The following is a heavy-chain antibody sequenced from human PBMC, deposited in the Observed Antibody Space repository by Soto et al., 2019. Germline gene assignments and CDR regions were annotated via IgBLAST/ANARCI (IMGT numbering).Heavy chain of an antibody. CDR2: ISYDGSNK. D-gene: IGHD3-9*01. CDR1: GFTFSSYA. Sequence: PGWSLRLSCAASGFTFSSYAMHWVLQNPVKVLDCLAFISYDGSNKYYADSVKGRFTISRDNSKNTLYLQMNSLRAEDTAVYYCARGREVLRYFVQIPFHLDAFDIWGQGTMVTVSS. V-gene: IGHV3-30-3*01. CDR3: ARGREVLRYFVQIPFHLDAFDI. J-gene: IGHJ3*02.